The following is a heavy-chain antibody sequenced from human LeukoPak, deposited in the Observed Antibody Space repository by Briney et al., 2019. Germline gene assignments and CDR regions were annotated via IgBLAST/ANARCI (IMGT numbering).Heavy chain of an antibody. V-gene: IGHV1-2*02. CDR1: GYTFTGHY. D-gene: IGHD5-24*01. CDR3: ARGGDGYKSPWFDP. CDR2: INPDSGAT. Sequence: ASVKVSCKASGYTFTGHYMQWVRQAPGQGLEWMGWINPDSGATNYAQKFQGRVTMTRDTSISTAYMELNRLRSDDTAVYYCARGGDGYKSPWFDPWGQGTLVTVSS. J-gene: IGHJ5*02.